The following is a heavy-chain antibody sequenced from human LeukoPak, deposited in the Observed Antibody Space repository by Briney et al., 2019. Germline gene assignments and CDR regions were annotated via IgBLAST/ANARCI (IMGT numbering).Heavy chain of an antibody. CDR1: GFTFRSYW. V-gene: IGHV3-74*01. CDR2: INIDGSST. J-gene: IGHJ4*02. CDR3: AMYPEWTDAHFDC. Sequence: GGSLRLSCAASGFTFRSYWMHWVRHAPGRGLVWVSRINIDGSSTSYADSVKGRFTSSRDNAKNTLYLQMNSLRAEDTAVYYCAMYPEWTDAHFDCWGQGTLVTVSS. D-gene: IGHD3-3*01.